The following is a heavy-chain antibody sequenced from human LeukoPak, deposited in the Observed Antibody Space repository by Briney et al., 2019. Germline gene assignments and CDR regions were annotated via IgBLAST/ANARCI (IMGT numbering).Heavy chain of an antibody. CDR2: ISTSGRTI. Sequence: GGSLRLSCAASGFTFSDYYMSWIRQAPGKGLERVSYISTSGRTIYYADSVKGRFTISTDNAKNSLSLQMNSLRAEDTAVYYCARLVDTTMALDYWGRGTLVTVSS. J-gene: IGHJ4*02. D-gene: IGHD5-18*01. V-gene: IGHV3-11*01. CDR3: ARLVDTTMALDY. CDR1: GFTFSDYY.